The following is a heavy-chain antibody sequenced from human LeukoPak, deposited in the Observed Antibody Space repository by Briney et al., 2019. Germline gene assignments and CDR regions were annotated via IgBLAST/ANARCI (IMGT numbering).Heavy chain of an antibody. V-gene: IGHV4-59*01. CDR2: IYYSGST. CDR1: GGSISSYY. D-gene: IGHD6-19*01. Sequence: SETLSLTCTVSGGSISSYYWSWIRQPPGKGLEWIGYIYYSGSTNYNPSLKSRVTISVDTSKNQFSLKLSSVTAADTAVYYCARGVAGTYYYYMDVWGKGTTVTVSS. CDR3: ARGVAGTYYYYMDV. J-gene: IGHJ6*03.